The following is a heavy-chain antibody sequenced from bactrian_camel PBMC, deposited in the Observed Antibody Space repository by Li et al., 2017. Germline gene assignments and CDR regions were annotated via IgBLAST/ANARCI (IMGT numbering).Heavy chain of an antibody. J-gene: IGHJ4*01. Sequence: SGGGSAQAGGSLRLSCSASADALRYMAWFRQAPGKKREAVAAISTGGSSGMYADSVKGRFTISRDNAKNTVYLQMNSLKPEDTGVYYCAAARSYCHRGRLLPATNFQYWGQGTQVTVS. CDR2: ISTGGSSG. CDR3: AAARSYCHRGRLLPATNFQY. D-gene: IGHD3*01. CDR1: ADALRY. V-gene: IGHV3S53*01.